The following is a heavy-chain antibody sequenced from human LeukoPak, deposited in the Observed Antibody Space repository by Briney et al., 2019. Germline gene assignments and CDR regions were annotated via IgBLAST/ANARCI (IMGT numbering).Heavy chain of an antibody. CDR2: IYPGDSDT. V-gene: IGHV5-51*01. D-gene: IGHD1-26*01. CDR1: GSSFTSYW. CDR3: ASFGGSWWY. Sequence: GGSLEISCQGSGSSFTSYWIGWVRQLSGKGLEWMGIIYPGDSDTRYSPSFQGQVTISADKSISTAYLQWSSLKASDTAMYYCASFGGSWWYWGQGTLVTVSS. J-gene: IGHJ4*02.